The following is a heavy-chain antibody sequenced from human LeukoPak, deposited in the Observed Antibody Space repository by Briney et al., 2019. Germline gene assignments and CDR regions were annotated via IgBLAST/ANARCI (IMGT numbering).Heavy chain of an antibody. Sequence: GESLKISCKAPGYIFPTYCIGWLRQMPGKGLQGMVIIFPGDADTRYSASFQGHVTLSADKSIRTASLQWSSLRASDTAMYYCAAARTARGYSSGGFDYWGQGTLVTVSS. D-gene: IGHD5-18*01. J-gene: IGHJ4*02. V-gene: IGHV5-51*01. CDR1: GYIFPTYC. CDR3: AAARTARGYSSGGFDY. CDR2: IFPGDADT.